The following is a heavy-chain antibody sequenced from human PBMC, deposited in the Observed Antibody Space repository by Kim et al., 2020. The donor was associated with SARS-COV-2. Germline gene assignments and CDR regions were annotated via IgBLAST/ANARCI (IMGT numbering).Heavy chain of an antibody. CDR3: ARGLVTAPA. D-gene: IGHD2-21*02. CDR2: GGT. V-gene: IGHV1-2*02. J-gene: IGHJ5*02. Sequence: GGTNYAQKFQGRVTMTRDTSISTAYMELSRLRSDDTAVYYCARGLVTAPAWGQGTLVTVSS.